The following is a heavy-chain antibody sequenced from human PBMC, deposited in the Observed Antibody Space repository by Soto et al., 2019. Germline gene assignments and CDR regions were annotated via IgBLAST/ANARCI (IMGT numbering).Heavy chain of an antibody. J-gene: IGHJ4*02. CDR2: INTNSGDT. D-gene: IGHD4-17*01. V-gene: IGHV1-2*04. Sequence: QVQLVQSGAEVKKPGASVKVSCKASGYTFTGFYMHWVRQAPGQGLEWMGWINTNSGDTEYAQNFQGWVTMTRDTSFSTSYMELSRLKSDDTAVYYCASGGSTVTREFDYWGQGTLVSVSS. CDR3: ASGGSTVTREFDY. CDR1: GYTFTGFY.